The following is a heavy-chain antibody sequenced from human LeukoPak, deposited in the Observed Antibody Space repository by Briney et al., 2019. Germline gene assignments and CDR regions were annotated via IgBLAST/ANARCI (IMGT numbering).Heavy chain of an antibody. Sequence: ASVKVSCKASGYTFTGYYMHWVPQAPVQGLEWMGWINPNSGGTNYAQKFQGRVTMTRDTSISTAYMELSRLRSDDTAVYYCASRVVPAAPLLPWGQGTLVTVSS. CDR1: GYTFTGYY. D-gene: IGHD2-2*01. CDR2: INPNSGGT. CDR3: ASRVVPAAPLLP. J-gene: IGHJ5*02. V-gene: IGHV1-2*02.